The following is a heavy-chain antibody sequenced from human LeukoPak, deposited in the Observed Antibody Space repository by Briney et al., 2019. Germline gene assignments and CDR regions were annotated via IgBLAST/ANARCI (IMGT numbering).Heavy chain of an antibody. D-gene: IGHD3-3*01. CDR1: GGSFSGDF. CDR2: INHSGST. V-gene: IGHV4-34*01. Sequence: SETLSLTCAVYGGSFSGDFWSWIRQPPGKGLEWIGEINHSGSTNYNPSLKSRVTISVDTPKNQFSLKLSSVTAADTAVYYCARVTYYDFWSGYLEGSFDYWGQGTLVTVSS. J-gene: IGHJ4*02. CDR3: ARVTYYDFWSGYLEGSFDY.